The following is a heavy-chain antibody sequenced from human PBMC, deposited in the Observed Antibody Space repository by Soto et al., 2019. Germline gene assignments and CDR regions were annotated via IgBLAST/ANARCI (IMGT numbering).Heavy chain of an antibody. CDR1: GFTFSSYA. V-gene: IGHV3-23*01. CDR3: AKVQGSGSGLYYFYYYGMDV. J-gene: IGHJ6*02. D-gene: IGHD3-10*01. CDR2: ISGNGVST. Sequence: VGSLRLSCAASGFTFSSYALSWVRQAPGKGLQCVSSISGNGVSTYYADSVKGRFTISRDNSRNTLSPQMNSLRAEDTAVYYCAKVQGSGSGLYYFYYYGMDVWGQGTTVTVSS.